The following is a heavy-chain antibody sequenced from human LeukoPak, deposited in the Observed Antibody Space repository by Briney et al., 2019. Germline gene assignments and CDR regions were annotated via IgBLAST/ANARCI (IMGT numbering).Heavy chain of an antibody. CDR1: GYSFTSYW. CDR3: ARQHGANGGYYSPLDY. J-gene: IGHJ4*02. V-gene: IGHV5-51*01. CDR2: IWPGDSDT. D-gene: IGHD3-22*01. Sequence: GASLQISCKGSGYSFTSYWIGWVRQMPGKGLEWMGIIWPGDSDTRYSPSFQGQVTISADKSISTAYLQWSSLKASDTAMYYCARQHGANGGYYSPLDYWGQGTLVTVSS.